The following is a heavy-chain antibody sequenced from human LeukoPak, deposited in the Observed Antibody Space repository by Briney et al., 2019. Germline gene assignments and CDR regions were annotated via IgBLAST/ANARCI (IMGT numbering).Heavy chain of an antibody. Sequence: GGSLRLSCAASGFTFSSYAMHWVRHAPGKGLEWVAVISYDGSNEYYADSVKGRFTISRDSSKNTLYLQMNSLRAEDMAVYYCARGRRDSSGWYYFDYWGQGTLVTVSS. J-gene: IGHJ4*02. CDR1: GFTFSSYA. V-gene: IGHV3-30*04. CDR3: ARGRRDSSGWYYFDY. D-gene: IGHD6-19*01. CDR2: ISYDGSNE.